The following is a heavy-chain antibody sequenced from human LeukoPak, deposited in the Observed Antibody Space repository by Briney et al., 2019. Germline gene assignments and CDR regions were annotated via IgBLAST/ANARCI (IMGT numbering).Heavy chain of an antibody. CDR1: GGSISSYY. J-gene: IGHJ3*02. CDR2: IYYSGNT. Sequence: SETLSLTCTVSGGSISSYYWNWIRQSPGKGLEWIGYIYYSGNTNYNPSLKSRVTISVDTSKNQFSLKLSSVTAADTAVYYCASYDSSGSAFNIWGQGAMVTVSS. CDR3: ASYDSSGSAFNI. D-gene: IGHD3-22*01. V-gene: IGHV4-59*01.